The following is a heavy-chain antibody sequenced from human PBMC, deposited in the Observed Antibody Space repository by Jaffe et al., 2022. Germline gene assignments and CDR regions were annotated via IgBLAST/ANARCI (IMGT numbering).Heavy chain of an antibody. D-gene: IGHD3-3*01. V-gene: IGHV1-69*01. J-gene: IGHJ3*02. CDR3: ARPDRITIFGVVRRGAFDI. Sequence: QVQLVQSGAEVKKPGSSVKVSCKASGGTFSSYAISWVRQAPGQGLEWMGGIIPIFGTANYAQKFQGRVTITADESTSTAYMELSSLRSEDTAVYYCARPDRITIFGVVRRGAFDIWGQGTMVTVSS. CDR2: IIPIFGTA. CDR1: GGTFSSYA.